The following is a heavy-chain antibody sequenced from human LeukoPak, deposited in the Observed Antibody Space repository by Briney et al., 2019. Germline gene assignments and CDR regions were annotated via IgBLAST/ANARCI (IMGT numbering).Heavy chain of an antibody. Sequence: SETLSLTCTVSGGSISSSSYYWGWIRQPPGKGLGWIGSIYYSGSTYYNPSPKSRVTISVDMSKNQFSLKLSSVTAADTAVYYCARHTAMVTGFDYWGQGTLVTVSS. CDR3: ARHTAMVTGFDY. V-gene: IGHV4-39*01. CDR2: IYYSGST. D-gene: IGHD5-18*01. CDR1: GGSISSSSYY. J-gene: IGHJ4*02.